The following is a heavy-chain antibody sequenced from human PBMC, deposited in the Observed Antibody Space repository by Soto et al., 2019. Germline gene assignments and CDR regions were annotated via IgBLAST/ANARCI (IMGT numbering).Heavy chain of an antibody. J-gene: IGHJ6*01. D-gene: IGHD3-3*01. CDR2: IYHSGST. CDR3: AREQFLVVGRSYYDSNYDAMDV. V-gene: IGHV4-4*02. Sequence: RQLQEKELEWIGEIYHSGSTNYNPTLKSRVTISVDKSNNQFTLKLSSVTAADTAVYYCAREQFLVVGRSYYDSNYDAMDV.